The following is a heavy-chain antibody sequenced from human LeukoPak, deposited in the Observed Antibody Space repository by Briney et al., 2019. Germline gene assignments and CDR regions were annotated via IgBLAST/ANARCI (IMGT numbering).Heavy chain of an antibody. CDR3: AKFYSGWFEYFQH. V-gene: IGHV1-69*04. D-gene: IGHD6-19*01. Sequence: ASVKVSCKASGGTFSSYAISWVRQAPGQGLEWMGRIIPILGIANYAQKFQGRVTITADKSTSTAYMELSSLRSEDTAVYYCAKFYSGWFEYFQHWGQGTLVTVSS. CDR2: IIPILGIA. CDR1: GGTFSSYA. J-gene: IGHJ1*01.